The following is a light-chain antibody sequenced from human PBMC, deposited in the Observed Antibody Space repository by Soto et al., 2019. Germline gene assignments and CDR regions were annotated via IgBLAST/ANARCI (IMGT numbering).Light chain of an antibody. J-gene: IGKJ1*01. Sequence: EIVLTQSPGFLSLSPGERATLSCRASQSVDSSFFAWYQQRPGQAPRLLIYGASKRATGIPDRFSGSGSGTDFTLTISILEPEDFAVYYCQQYVSSVTFGQGTKVEIK. CDR1: QSVDSSF. V-gene: IGKV3-20*01. CDR2: GAS. CDR3: QQYVSSVT.